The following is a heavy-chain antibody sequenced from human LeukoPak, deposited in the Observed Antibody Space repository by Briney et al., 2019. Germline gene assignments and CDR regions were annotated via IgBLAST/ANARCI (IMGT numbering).Heavy chain of an antibody. CDR3: ARENIVATIFWIDY. V-gene: IGHV3-30-3*01. D-gene: IGHD5-12*01. CDR2: ISYDGSNK. J-gene: IGHJ4*02. Sequence: PGGSLRLSCAASGFTFSSYAMHRVRQDPGKGLEWVAVISYDGSNKYYADSVKGRFTISRDNSKNTLYLQMNSLRAEDTAVYYCARENIVATIFWIDYWGQGTLVTVSS. CDR1: GFTFSSYA.